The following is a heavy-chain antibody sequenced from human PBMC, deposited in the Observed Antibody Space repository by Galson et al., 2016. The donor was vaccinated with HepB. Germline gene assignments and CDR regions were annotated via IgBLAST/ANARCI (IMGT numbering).Heavy chain of an antibody. V-gene: IGHV4-4*07. J-gene: IGHJ6*02. CDR2: VSTTVTA. Sequence: SETLSLTCIVSGGSVSRYYWGWIRQPAGKGLEWIGRVSTTVTANYNPSLKSRVTLSVDTPKNQFSLNLRSVTDADTAVYFCARDGTDGMDAWGQGTTVTVSS. CDR1: GGSVSRYY. D-gene: IGHD1-26*01. CDR3: ARDGTDGMDA.